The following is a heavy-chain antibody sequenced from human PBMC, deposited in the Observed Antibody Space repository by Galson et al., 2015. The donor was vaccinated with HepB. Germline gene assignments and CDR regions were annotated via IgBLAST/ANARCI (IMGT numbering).Heavy chain of an antibody. CDR2: IGVGRTTQ. Sequence: LRLSCAASGFTFGSHVVAWVRRAPGRGLEWVSTIGVGRTTQYYADSVKGRFTVSRDNSNNTLYLQMNSLTAEDTAIYFCAKGYSISSPFDYWGQGTPVAVSS. CDR3: AKGYSISSPFDY. V-gene: IGHV3-23*01. D-gene: IGHD5/OR15-5a*01. CDR1: GFTFGSHV. J-gene: IGHJ4*02.